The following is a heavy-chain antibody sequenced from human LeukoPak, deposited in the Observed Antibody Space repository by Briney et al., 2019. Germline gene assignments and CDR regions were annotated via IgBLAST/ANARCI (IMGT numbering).Heavy chain of an antibody. D-gene: IGHD3-10*01. V-gene: IGHV4-39*01. CDR2: IYYSGST. CDR1: GGSISSNSYY. J-gene: IGHJ5*02. CDR3: ARNRYYYGSGNYGVPNWFDP. Sequence: SETLSLTCTVSGGSISSNSYYWGWIRQPPGKGLKWIGSIYYSGSTYYNPSLKSRVTISVDTSKNQFSLKLNSVTAADTAVYYCARNRYYYGSGNYGVPNWFDPWGQGTLVTVSS.